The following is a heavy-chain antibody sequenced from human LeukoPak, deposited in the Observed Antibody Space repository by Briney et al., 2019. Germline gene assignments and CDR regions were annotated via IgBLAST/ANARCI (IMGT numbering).Heavy chain of an antibody. CDR1: GFTFNSFW. CDR2: MNEYATTR. J-gene: IGHJ4*02. CDR3: ARGGVQPVDY. D-gene: IGHD3-10*01. V-gene: IGHV3-74*01. Sequence: RGSLRLSCAASGFTFNSFWMHWVRQAPGKGLVWVSDMNEYATTRRYADSVKGRFTISRDNAKNTLYLQMNNLRAEDTAMYFCARGGVQPVDYWGQRTLVIVSS.